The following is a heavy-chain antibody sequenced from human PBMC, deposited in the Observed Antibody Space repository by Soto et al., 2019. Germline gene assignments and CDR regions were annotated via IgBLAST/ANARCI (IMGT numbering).Heavy chain of an antibody. Sequence: PGESLKISCRTSGYRSTSYWIAWVRQMPGKGLEWMGIILPSDSDTRYSPSFQGQVTISADRSTSTVFLQWASLKASDTAVYFCARKDKSGYFNWFDPWGQGTLVTVSS. J-gene: IGHJ5*02. CDR3: ARKDKSGYFNWFDP. V-gene: IGHV5-51*01. CDR1: GYRSTSYW. CDR2: ILPSDSDT. D-gene: IGHD3-22*01.